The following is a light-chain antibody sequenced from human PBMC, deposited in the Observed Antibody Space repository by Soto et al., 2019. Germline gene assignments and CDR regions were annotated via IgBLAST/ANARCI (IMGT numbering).Light chain of an antibody. CDR3: QKSDHLPL. CDR2: DAY. J-gene: IGKJ3*01. Sequence: DLQMTQSPPSLSASVGDKVTITCQASHDIGNSLNWYQDKPGQPPKLVIYDAYNLETGVPSTFSGNGYGTDFTFTISSLRPEDIATYYCQKSDHLPLFGPGTKVDMK. V-gene: IGKV1-33*01. CDR1: HDIGNS.